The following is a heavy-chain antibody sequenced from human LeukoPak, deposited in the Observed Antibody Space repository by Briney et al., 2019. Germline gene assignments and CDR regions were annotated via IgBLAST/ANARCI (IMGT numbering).Heavy chain of an antibody. CDR3: AKGNSYYYGSGSYHYFDY. CDR2: ISWNSGSI. D-gene: IGHD3-10*01. CDR1: GFTFSSYG. Sequence: PGGSLRLSCAASGFTFSSYGMHWVRQAPGKGLEWVSGISWNSGSIGYADSVKGRFTISRDNAKNSLYLRMNSLRAEDTALYYCAKGNSYYYGSGSYHYFDYWGQGTLVTVSS. V-gene: IGHV3-9*01. J-gene: IGHJ4*02.